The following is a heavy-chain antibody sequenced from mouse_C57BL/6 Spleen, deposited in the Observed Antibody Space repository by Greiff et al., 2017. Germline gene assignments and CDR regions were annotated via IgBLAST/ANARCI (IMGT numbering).Heavy chain of an antibody. CDR3: ARSIYYYFDY. V-gene: IGHV1-54*01. CDR2: LNPGSGGT. Sequence: QVQLQQSGAELVRPGTSVKVSCKASGYAFTNYLIEWVKQRPGQGLEWIGVLNPGSGGTNYNEKFKGKATLTADKSSSTAYMQLSGLTSEESAVYFCARSIYYYFDYWGQGTTLTVSS. D-gene: IGHD2-1*01. CDR1: GYAFTNYL. J-gene: IGHJ2*01.